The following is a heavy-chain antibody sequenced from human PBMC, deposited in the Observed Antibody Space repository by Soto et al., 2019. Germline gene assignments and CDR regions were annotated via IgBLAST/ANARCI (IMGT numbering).Heavy chain of an antibody. CDR3: ATQPGGGSSSS. D-gene: IGHD6-6*01. Sequence: PSETLSLTCTVSGGSIRGSSYYWGWIRQPPGKGLEWIASIYYTGSIFYSPSLKGRATISVDTSRNQFSLNLNSVTAADTAIYYCATQPGGGSSSSWGQGILVTVSS. J-gene: IGHJ5*02. CDR1: GGSIRGSSYY. CDR2: IYYTGSI. V-gene: IGHV4-39*01.